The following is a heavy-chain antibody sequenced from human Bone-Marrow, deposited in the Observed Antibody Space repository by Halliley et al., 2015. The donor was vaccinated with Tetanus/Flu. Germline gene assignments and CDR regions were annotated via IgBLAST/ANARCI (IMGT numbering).Heavy chain of an antibody. Sequence: TLSLTCSVSNGSISGSQYYWGWVRQTPGTGLEWIGEINHSGSTNYNPSLKSRVTISVDTSKNQISLNLTSVTAADTAVYYCARAVWQRLPPSHYYYAMAVWGRGTTVTVSS. CDR1: NGSISGSQYY. CDR2: INHSGST. J-gene: IGHJ6*02. D-gene: IGHD5-12*01. V-gene: IGHV4-39*07. CDR3: ARAVWQRLPPSHYYYAMAV.